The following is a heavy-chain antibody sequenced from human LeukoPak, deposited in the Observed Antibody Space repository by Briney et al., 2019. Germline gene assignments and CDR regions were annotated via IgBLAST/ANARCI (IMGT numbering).Heavy chain of an antibody. V-gene: IGHV4-30-2*01. D-gene: IGHD3-10*01. CDR2: IYHSGST. J-gene: IGHJ5*02. Sequence: SQTLSLTGAVSGGSISSGGYSWSWIRQPPGKGLEWIGYIYHSGSTYYNPSLKSRVTISVDRSKNQFSLKLSSVTAADTAVYYCARANYGSGDPWFDPWGQGTLVTVSS. CDR3: ARANYGSGDPWFDP. CDR1: GGSISSGGYS.